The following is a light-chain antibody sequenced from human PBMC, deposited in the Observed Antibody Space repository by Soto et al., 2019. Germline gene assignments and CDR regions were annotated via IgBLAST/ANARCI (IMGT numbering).Light chain of an antibody. V-gene: IGLV1-47*01. CDR2: RNN. CDR1: SSNIGSNY. CDR3: AAWDDSLSGVV. Sequence: QAVLTQPPSASGTPGQRVTISCSGSSSNIGSNYVYWYQQLPGTAPKLLIYRNNQRPSGVPDRFSGSKSGTSASLAISGLRSEDEAEYYCAAWDDSLSGVVVGGGTKVTVL. J-gene: IGLJ2*01.